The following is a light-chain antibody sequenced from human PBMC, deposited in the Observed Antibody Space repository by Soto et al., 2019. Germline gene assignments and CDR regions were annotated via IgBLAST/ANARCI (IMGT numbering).Light chain of an antibody. V-gene: IGLV2-14*03. CDR1: SSDVGGYNY. J-gene: IGLJ3*02. CDR3: SSYTSSSTLV. Sequence: QSALTQPASVSGSPGQSITISCTGTSSDVGGYNYVSWYQQYPGKAPKLMVYDVNNRPSGVSNRFSGSKSGNTASLTISGLQAEDEADYYCSSYTSSSTLVFGGGTKVTVL. CDR2: DVN.